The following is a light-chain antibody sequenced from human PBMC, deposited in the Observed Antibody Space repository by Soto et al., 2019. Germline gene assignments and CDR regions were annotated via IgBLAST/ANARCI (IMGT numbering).Light chain of an antibody. CDR1: QSLHSR. V-gene: IGKV3-15*01. CDR3: QQYDDWPPWT. CDR2: GAS. Sequence: EIVLTQSPGTLSLSPGERATLSCRASQSLHSRLAWYQQKPGQAPRLLIYGASTRATGTPPRFRGSGSGTEFTLTISSLQSEDFAVYYCQQYDDWPPWTFGPGTKVDIK. J-gene: IGKJ1*01.